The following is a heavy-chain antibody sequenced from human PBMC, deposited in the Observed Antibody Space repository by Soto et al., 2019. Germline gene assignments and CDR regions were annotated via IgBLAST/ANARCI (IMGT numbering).Heavy chain of an antibody. Sequence: ASVKVSCKVSGYTLTELSMHWVRQAPGKGLEWMGGFDPEDGETIYAQKFQGRVTMTEDTSTDTAYMELSSLRSEDTAVYYCATGIVVVVAATNFYYWGQGNLVTVSS. D-gene: IGHD2-15*01. CDR3: ATGIVVVVAATNFYY. CDR2: FDPEDGET. J-gene: IGHJ4*02. V-gene: IGHV1-24*01. CDR1: GYTLTELS.